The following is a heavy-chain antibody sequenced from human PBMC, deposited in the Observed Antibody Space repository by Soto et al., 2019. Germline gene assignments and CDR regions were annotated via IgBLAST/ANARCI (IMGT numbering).Heavy chain of an antibody. Sequence: EVQVVESGGGLVKPGGSLRLSCAASGFRLSDAWVHWVRQAPGKGLQWVGRIKRDADGGTTDYAAPVKGRFIISRDDSKNTLFLHMNRLISDDTGVYYCVTDEVPQWGLGTLVTVSP. CDR3: VTDEVPQ. V-gene: IGHV3-15*07. J-gene: IGHJ4*02. CDR2: IKRDADGGTT. CDR1: GFRLSDAW.